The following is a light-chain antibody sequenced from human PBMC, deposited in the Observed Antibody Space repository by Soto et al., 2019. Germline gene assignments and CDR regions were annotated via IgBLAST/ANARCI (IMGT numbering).Light chain of an antibody. Sequence: DIQMTQSPSSLSASVGDSVTISCRASHYISSYLSWYQQKPGKDPNLLIYGASTLQSGVPPRFGGSGSGTAFNLTISRLQTEDFANYLCQQVHDYTITFGGGTKLDIK. CDR2: GAS. V-gene: IGKV1-9*01. J-gene: IGKJ4*01. CDR1: HYISSY. CDR3: QQVHDYTIT.